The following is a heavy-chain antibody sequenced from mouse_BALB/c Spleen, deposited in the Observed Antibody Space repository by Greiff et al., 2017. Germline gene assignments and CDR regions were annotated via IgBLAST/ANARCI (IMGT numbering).Heavy chain of an antibody. V-gene: IGHV3-6*02. CDR3: ARDAYSPFAY. Sequence: DVQLQESGPGLVKPSQSLSLTCSVTGYSITSGYYWNWIRQFPGNKLEWMGYISYDGSNNYNPSLKNRISITRDTSKNQFFLKLNSVTTEDTATYYCARDAYSPFAYWDQGTLVTVSA. D-gene: IGHD2-10*01. CDR1: GYSITSGYY. CDR2: ISYDGSN. J-gene: IGHJ3*01.